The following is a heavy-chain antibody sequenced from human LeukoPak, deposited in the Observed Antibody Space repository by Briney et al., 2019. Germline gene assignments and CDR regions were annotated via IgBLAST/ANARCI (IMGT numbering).Heavy chain of an antibody. V-gene: IGHV1-8*01. J-gene: IGHJ5*02. Sequence: GASVKVSCKSSADTLSGDDVHWVRQAPGQGLEWLGWMSPDDGFTGYAQDFQGRLTMTTDTTINTVFVELSGLKSEDTAVYYCATESAITISGVVFHYFDPWGQGTLVTVSS. CDR1: ADTLSGDD. D-gene: IGHD3-3*01. CDR3: ATESAITISGVVFHYFDP. CDR2: MSPDDGFT.